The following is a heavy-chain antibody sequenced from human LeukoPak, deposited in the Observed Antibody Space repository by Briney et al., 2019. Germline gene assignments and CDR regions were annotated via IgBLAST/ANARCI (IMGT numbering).Heavy chain of an antibody. J-gene: IGHJ4*02. D-gene: IGHD1-26*01. Sequence: PGGSLRPSCATFGFSFESYGLHWVRQAPGKGLEWVTFIPFSGRDENYADSVRGRFTISRDNSKNTVYLQMNSLRPDDTGIYYCVKDCGLGGSRDYWGQGTLVTVSS. CDR2: IPFSGRDE. CDR1: GFSFESYG. CDR3: VKDCGLGGSRDY. V-gene: IGHV3-30*02.